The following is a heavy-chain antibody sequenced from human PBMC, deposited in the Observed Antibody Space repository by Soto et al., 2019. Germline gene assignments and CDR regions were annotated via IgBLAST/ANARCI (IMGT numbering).Heavy chain of an antibody. D-gene: IGHD3-22*01. CDR2: MNPNSGNT. V-gene: IGHV1-8*02. Sequence: ASVKVSCKASGYTFTSYYTHWVRQAPGQGLEWMGWMNPNSGNTGYAQRFQGRVTMTRNTSISTAYMELSSLRSEDTAVYYCARGFTYYYDSSGLDYWGQGTLVTVSS. CDR1: GYTFTSYY. CDR3: ARGFTYYYDSSGLDY. J-gene: IGHJ4*02.